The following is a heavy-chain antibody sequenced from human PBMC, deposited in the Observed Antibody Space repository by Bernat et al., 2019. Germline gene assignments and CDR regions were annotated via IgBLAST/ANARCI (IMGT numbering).Heavy chain of an antibody. Sequence: QVQLQESGPGLVKPSETLSLTCTVSGGSISSYYWCWIRQPPGKGLEWIGEINHSGSTNYNPSLKSRVTISVDTSKNQFSLELCSVTAAETAVYYCARGVGVVPAAIWWYFDLWGRGTLVTVSS. CDR1: GGSISSYY. J-gene: IGHJ2*01. CDR2: INHSGST. V-gene: IGHV4-59*12. CDR3: ARGVGVVPAAIWWYFDL. D-gene: IGHD2-2*01.